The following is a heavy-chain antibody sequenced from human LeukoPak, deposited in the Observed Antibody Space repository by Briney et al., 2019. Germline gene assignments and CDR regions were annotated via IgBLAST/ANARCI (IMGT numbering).Heavy chain of an antibody. V-gene: IGHV1-8*01. CDR2: MNPNSGNT. J-gene: IGHJ4*02. CDR1: GYTFTGYD. CDR3: ARGLTVTTRPAGY. Sequence: ASVKVSCKASGYTFTGYDINWVRQAPGQGLEWMGWMNPNSGNTDYAQKFQGRVTMTRNTSISTAYMELSSLRSEDTAMYYCARGLTVTTRPAGYWGQGTLVTVSS. D-gene: IGHD4-17*01.